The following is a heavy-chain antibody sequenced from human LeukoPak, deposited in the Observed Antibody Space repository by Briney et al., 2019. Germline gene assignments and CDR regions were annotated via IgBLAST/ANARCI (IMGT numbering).Heavy chain of an antibody. V-gene: IGHV3-15*01. J-gene: IGHJ3*02. CDR1: GFTFSNAW. Sequence: EGSLRRSCAASGFTFSNAWMSSVRQAPGKGLEWVGRIKIKTDGGATDYAAPVKGRFTISRDDSKNTLYLQMNGLKTEDTAVYYCTTEQQWPVGGPEIWGQGTMVTVSS. CDR2: IKIKTDGGAT. CDR3: TTEQQWPVGGPEI. D-gene: IGHD6-19*01.